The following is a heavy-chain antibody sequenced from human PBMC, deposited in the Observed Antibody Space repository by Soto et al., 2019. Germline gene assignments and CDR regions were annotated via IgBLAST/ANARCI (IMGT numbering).Heavy chain of an antibody. CDR1: EFTFSSHA. CDR2: ISYDGSYT. J-gene: IGHJ4*02. CDR3: AKDEAVGATLGSIDY. Sequence: GGSLRLSCAASEFTFSSHAMQWVRQAPGKGLDWMAAISYDGSYTPYADSVKGRFTISRDNSKNTLYLQMNSLRPEDTAIYYCAKDEAVGATLGSIDYWGQGALVTVSS. V-gene: IGHV3-30*04. D-gene: IGHD1-26*01.